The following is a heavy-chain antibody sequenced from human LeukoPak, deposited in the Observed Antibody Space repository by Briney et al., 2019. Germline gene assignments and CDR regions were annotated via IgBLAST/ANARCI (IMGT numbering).Heavy chain of an antibody. CDR1: GYTFTSYA. V-gene: IGHV1-18*01. CDR3: ARGRFPGSGSYYNSFDY. D-gene: IGHD3-10*01. CDR2: INVANGDT. Sequence: ASVKVSCKASGYTFTSYAVTWVRHAPGQGLEWMGWINVANGDTNYAQKFQGRVTMTTDTSTSTAYMELRSLTSDDTAVYYCARGRFPGSGSYYNSFDYYGQGTLVTVSS. J-gene: IGHJ4*02.